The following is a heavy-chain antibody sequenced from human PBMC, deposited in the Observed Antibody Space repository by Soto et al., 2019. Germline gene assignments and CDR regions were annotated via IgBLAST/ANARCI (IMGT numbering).Heavy chain of an antibody. CDR3: ARERLTAARRNRCWFDP. V-gene: IGHV1-46*01. Sequence: ASVKVSCKASGYTFTSYYMHWVRQAPGQWLEWMGIINPSGGSTSYAQKFQGRVTMTRDTSTSTVYMELSSLRSEDTAVYYCARERLTAARRNRCWFDPWGQGTLVTVSS. CDR1: GYTFTSYY. D-gene: IGHD6-6*01. CDR2: INPSGGST. J-gene: IGHJ5*02.